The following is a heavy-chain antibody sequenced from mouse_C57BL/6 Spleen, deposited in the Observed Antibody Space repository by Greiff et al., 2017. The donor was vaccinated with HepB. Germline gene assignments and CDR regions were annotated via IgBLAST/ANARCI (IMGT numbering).Heavy chain of an antibody. V-gene: IGHV5-17*01. J-gene: IGHJ1*03. Sequence: EVQVVESGGGLVKPGGSLKLSCAASGFTFSDYGMHWVRQAPEKGLEWVAYISSGSSTIYYADTVKGRFTISRDNAKNTLFLQMTSLRSEDTAMYYCARYYYGSSYPVWGTGTTVTVSS. CDR1: GFTFSDYG. CDR2: ISSGSSTI. D-gene: IGHD1-1*01. CDR3: ARYYYGSSYPV.